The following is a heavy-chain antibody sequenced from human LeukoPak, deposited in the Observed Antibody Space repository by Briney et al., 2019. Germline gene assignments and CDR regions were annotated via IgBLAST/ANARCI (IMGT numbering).Heavy chain of an antibody. CDR3: ARVFDPVMIGSPPRY. D-gene: IGHD3/OR15-3a*01. J-gene: IGHJ4*02. Sequence: PGGSLRLSCAASGFTFSSYAMHWVRQAPGKGLEWVAVISYDGSNKYYADSVKGRFTISRDNSKNTLYLQMNSLRAEDTAVYYCARVFDPVMIGSPPRYWGQGTLVTVSS. V-gene: IGHV3-30*04. CDR1: GFTFSSYA. CDR2: ISYDGSNK.